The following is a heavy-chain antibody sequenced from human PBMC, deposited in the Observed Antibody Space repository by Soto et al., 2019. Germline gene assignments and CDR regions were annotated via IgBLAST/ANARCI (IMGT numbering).Heavy chain of an antibody. Sequence: SETLSLTCTVSGGSISSYYCSWIRQPPGKGLEWIGYIYYSGSTIYNPSLKSRVTISVDTSKNQFSLKLSSVTAADTAVYYCARCLYTMVRGVTRSGYWFDPWGQGTLVTVSS. V-gene: IGHV4-59*01. CDR2: IYYSGST. J-gene: IGHJ5*02. CDR1: GGSISSYY. CDR3: ARCLYTMVRGVTRSGYWFDP. D-gene: IGHD3-10*01.